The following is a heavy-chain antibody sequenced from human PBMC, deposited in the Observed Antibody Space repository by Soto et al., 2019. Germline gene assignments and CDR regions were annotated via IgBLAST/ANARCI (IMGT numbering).Heavy chain of an antibody. Sequence: ASVKVSCKASGGTFSSYAISWVRQAPGQGLEWMGGIIPIFGTANYAQRFQGRVTITADESTSTADMELSSLRSEDTAVYYCARGRELDGMAARQYYYYYYGMDVWRQGTTVTVSS. CDR1: GGTFSSYA. J-gene: IGHJ6*02. CDR2: IIPIFGTA. V-gene: IGHV1-69*13. D-gene: IGHD6-6*01. CDR3: ARGRELDGMAARQYYYYYYGMDV.